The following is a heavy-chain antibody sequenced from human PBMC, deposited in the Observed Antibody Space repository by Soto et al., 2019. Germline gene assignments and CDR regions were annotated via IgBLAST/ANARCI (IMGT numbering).Heavy chain of an antibody. CDR2: ISSTSTYI. V-gene: IGHV3-21*01. Sequence: EVQLVESGGGLVKPGGSLRLSCAASGFTFSDNSMKWVRQAPGRGLEWVSSISSTSTYIFYADSVKGRFTISRDNAKTSLYLQMNSLRAEDTAVYYCLIAVAGSFAPDYWGQGTLVTVSS. CDR3: LIAVAGSFAPDY. D-gene: IGHD6-19*01. J-gene: IGHJ4*02. CDR1: GFTFSDNS.